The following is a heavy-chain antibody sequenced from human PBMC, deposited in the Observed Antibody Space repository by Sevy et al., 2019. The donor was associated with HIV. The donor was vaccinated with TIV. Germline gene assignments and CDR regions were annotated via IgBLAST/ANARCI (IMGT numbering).Heavy chain of an antibody. CDR1: GFTFSSYG. CDR2: ISYDGSNK. D-gene: IGHD1-26*01. Sequence: GGSLRLSCAASGFTFSSYGMHWVRQAPGKGLEWVAVISYDGSNKYYADSVKGRFTISRDNSKNTRYLQMNSLRAEDTAVYYCAKDQSSGPYYYYGMDVWGQGTTVTVSS. J-gene: IGHJ6*02. CDR3: AKDQSSGPYYYYGMDV. V-gene: IGHV3-30*18.